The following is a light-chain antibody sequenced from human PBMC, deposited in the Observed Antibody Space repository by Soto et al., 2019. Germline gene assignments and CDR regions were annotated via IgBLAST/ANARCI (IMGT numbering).Light chain of an antibody. CDR1: QGIRND. Sequence: AILMTQSPSSLSASVGDRVTITCRASQGIRNDLAWYQQKPEKAPKLLIYEASTLQSGVPSRFSGSYSGTDFTLTIGSLQPEDFATYYCLQDFKYPRTFGQGTKVEIK. J-gene: IGKJ1*01. V-gene: IGKV1-6*01. CDR2: EAS. CDR3: LQDFKYPRT.